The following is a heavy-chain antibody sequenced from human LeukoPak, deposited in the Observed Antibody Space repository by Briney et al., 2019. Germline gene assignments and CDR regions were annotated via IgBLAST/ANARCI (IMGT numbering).Heavy chain of an antibody. J-gene: IGHJ4*02. CDR1: GFTFSDYY. D-gene: IGHD6-6*01. CDR2: ISSSGSTI. V-gene: IGHV3-11*04. Sequence: KPGGSLRLSCAASGFTFSDYYMSWIRQAPGKGLEWVSYISSSGSTIYYADSVKGRFTISRDNAKNSLYLQMNSLRAEDTAAYYCARPRYSSSSPLWYWGQGTLVTVSS. CDR3: ARPRYSSSSPLWY.